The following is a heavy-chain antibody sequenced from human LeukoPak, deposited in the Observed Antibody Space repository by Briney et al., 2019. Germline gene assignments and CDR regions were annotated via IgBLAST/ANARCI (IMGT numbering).Heavy chain of an antibody. D-gene: IGHD3-22*01. Sequence: GGSLRLSCAASGFTFTNHGMGWVRQARGKGLEWGSAISGSGGSTYYADCVKGRFTISRDNSKNTLYLQMNSLRAEDTAVYYCASHHYYDSSGLDDYFDYWGQGTLVTVSS. CDR3: ASHHYYDSSGLDDYFDY. CDR1: GFTFTNHG. CDR2: ISGSGGST. V-gene: IGHV3-23*01. J-gene: IGHJ4*02.